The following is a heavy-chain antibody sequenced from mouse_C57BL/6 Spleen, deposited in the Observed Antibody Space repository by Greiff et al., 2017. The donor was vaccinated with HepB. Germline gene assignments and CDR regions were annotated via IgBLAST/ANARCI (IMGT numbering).Heavy chain of an antibody. J-gene: IGHJ2*01. CDR3: ARQQLRLRYFDY. V-gene: IGHV5-16*01. Sequence: EVKLMESEGGLVQPGSSMKLSCTASGFTFSDYYMAWVRQVPEKGLEWVANINYDGSSTYYLDSLKSRFIISRDNAKNILYLQMSSLKSEDTATYYCARQQLRLRYFDYWGQGTTLTVSS. CDR2: INYDGSST. D-gene: IGHD3-2*02. CDR1: GFTFSDYY.